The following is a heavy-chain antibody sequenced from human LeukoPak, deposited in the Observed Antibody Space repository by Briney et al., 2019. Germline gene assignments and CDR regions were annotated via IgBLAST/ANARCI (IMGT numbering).Heavy chain of an antibody. CDR2: INHSGST. J-gene: IGHJ5*02. Sequence: SETLSLTCAVYGGSFSGYYWSWIRQPPGKGLEWIGEINHSGSTNYNPSLKSRVTISVDTSKNQFSLKLSSVTAADTAVYYCARGGRIGLYYLVSPPGWFDPWGQGTLVTVSS. CDR1: GGSFSGYY. D-gene: IGHD2-8*01. V-gene: IGHV4-34*01. CDR3: ARGGRIGLYYLVSPPGWFDP.